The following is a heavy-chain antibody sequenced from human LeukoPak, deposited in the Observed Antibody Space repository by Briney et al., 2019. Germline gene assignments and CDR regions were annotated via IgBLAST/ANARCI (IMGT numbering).Heavy chain of an antibody. CDR2: VYYSGST. D-gene: IGHD3-3*01. Sequence: PSETLSLTCTVSGGSISSYYWSWIRQPPGKGLEWIGSVYYSGSTYYNPSLKSRVTISVDTSKNQFSLKLSSVTAADTAVYYCAREDFWSGYLDYWGQGTLVTVSS. V-gene: IGHV4-39*07. J-gene: IGHJ4*02. CDR3: AREDFWSGYLDY. CDR1: GGSISSYY.